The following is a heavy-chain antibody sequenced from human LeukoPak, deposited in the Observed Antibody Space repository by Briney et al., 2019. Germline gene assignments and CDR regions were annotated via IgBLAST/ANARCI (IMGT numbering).Heavy chain of an antibody. J-gene: IGHJ4*02. Sequence: SETLSLTCTVSVGSISSYYWSWIRQPAGKGLEWIGRIYNSGSTNYNPSLQSRVTISVDTSKNQFSLNLSSVTAADTAVYYCARYGSGTYPRFDYWGQGTLVTVSS. CDR3: ARYGSGTYPRFDY. V-gene: IGHV4-4*07. CDR1: VGSISSYY. D-gene: IGHD3-10*01. CDR2: IYNSGST.